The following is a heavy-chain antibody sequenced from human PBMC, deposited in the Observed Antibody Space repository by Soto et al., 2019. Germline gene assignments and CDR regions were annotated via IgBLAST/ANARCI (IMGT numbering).Heavy chain of an antibody. D-gene: IGHD2-15*01. V-gene: IGHV1-18*01. Sequence: QVQLVQSGTEVKKPGASVKVSCRAATYPFTNYGISWVRQTPGQGLEWMAWISPYNGDTNYSPKFQGRGTVTTDMSTSTAYMELRSLRSDDTALSYCARDPPIRGYLRGTPLMAVWGQGTTVIVSS. CDR2: ISPYNGDT. J-gene: IGHJ6*02. CDR1: TYPFTNYG. CDR3: ARDPPIRGYLRGTPLMAV.